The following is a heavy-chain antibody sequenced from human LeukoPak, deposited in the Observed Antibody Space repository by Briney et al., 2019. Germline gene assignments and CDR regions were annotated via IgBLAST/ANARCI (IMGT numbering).Heavy chain of an antibody. D-gene: IGHD2-2*01. Sequence: ASVKVSCKASGYTITSYGISWVRQAPGQGLEWMGWISAYNGNTNYAQKLQGRVTMTTDTSTSTAYMELRSLRSDDTAVYYCARGFQTIVVVPASLDWFDPWGQGPLVTVSS. CDR2: ISAYNGNT. V-gene: IGHV1-18*01. J-gene: IGHJ5*02. CDR1: GYTITSYG. CDR3: ARGFQTIVVVPASLDWFDP.